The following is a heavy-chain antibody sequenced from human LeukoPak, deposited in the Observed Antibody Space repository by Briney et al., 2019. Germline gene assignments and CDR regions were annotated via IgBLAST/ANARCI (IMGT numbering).Heavy chain of an antibody. D-gene: IGHD6-13*01. Sequence: PGGSLRLSCAASGFTFDDYAMHWVRQAPGKGLEWVSGISWNSGSIGYADSVKGRFTISRDNAKNSLYLQMNSLRAEDTALYYCAKDMGRSIAAAGYWGQGTLVTVSS. J-gene: IGHJ4*02. CDR1: GFTFDDYA. CDR2: ISWNSGSI. CDR3: AKDMGRSIAAAGY. V-gene: IGHV3-9*01.